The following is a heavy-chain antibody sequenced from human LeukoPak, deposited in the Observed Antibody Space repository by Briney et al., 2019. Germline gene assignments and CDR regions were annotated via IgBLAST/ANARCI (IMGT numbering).Heavy chain of an antibody. V-gene: IGHV1-2*02. D-gene: IGHD6-6*01. Sequence: ASVKVSCKASGYTFTGYYMHWVRQAPGQGLEWMGWINPNSGGTNYAQKFQGRVTMTRDTSISTAYMELSRLRSDDTAVYYCARGLRPTYYSSSELFDYWGQGTLVTVSS. J-gene: IGHJ4*02. CDR1: GYTFTGYY. CDR3: ARGLRPTYYSSSELFDY. CDR2: INPNSGGT.